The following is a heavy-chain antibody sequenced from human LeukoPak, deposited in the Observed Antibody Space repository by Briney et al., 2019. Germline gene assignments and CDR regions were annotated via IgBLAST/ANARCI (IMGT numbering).Heavy chain of an antibody. V-gene: IGHV1-2*02. CDR2: INPNSGGT. CDR3: ARGGYCSSTSCVDWFDP. Sequence: ASVKVSCKASGYTFTSYYMHWVRQAAGQGLEWMGWINPNSGGTNYAQKFQGRVTMTRDTSISTAYMELSRLRSDDTAVYYCARGGYCSSTSCVDWFDPWGQGTLVTVSS. CDR1: GYTFTSYY. D-gene: IGHD2-2*01. J-gene: IGHJ5*02.